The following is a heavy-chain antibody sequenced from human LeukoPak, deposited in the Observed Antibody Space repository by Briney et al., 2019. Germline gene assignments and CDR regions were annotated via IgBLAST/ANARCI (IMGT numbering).Heavy chain of an antibody. V-gene: IGHV1-2*04. CDR3: ARDLRMQNYYYGMDV. CDR2: INPNSGGT. Sequence: GASVKVSCKASGYTFTGYYMHWVRQAPGQGLEWMGWINPNSGGTNYAQKFQGWVTMTRDTSISTAYMELSRLRSDDTAVYYCARDLRMQNYYYGMDVWGQGTTVTVSS. D-gene: IGHD2-8*01. CDR1: GYTFTGYY. J-gene: IGHJ6*02.